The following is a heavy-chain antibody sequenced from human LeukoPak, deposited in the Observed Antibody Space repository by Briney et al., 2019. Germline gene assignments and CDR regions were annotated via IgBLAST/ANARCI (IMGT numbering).Heavy chain of an antibody. CDR1: RFSISIHW. V-gene: IGHV3-7*01. J-gene: IGHJ6*02. Sequence: GGSLRLSCAASRFSISIHWVTWVRQAPGKGLEWVAHINPDGSEKSYADSVNGRFTISRDNADNSVTLQMNSLRAEDTGVFYCGRGHYGLDVWGQGTTVTVSS. CDR2: INPDGSEK. CDR3: GRGHYGLDV.